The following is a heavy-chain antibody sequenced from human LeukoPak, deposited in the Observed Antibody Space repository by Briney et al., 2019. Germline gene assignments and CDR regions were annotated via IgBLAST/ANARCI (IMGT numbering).Heavy chain of an antibody. CDR3: ARDPGIPAAGTVGYFDY. Sequence: PGGSLRLSCAASGFTFSTYNMNWVRQAPGQGLEWVSYISSSSTTIYYADSVKGRFTISRDNAKNSLYLQMNSLRAEDTAVYYCARDPGIPAAGTVGYFDYWGQGTLVTVSS. CDR1: GFTFSTYN. V-gene: IGHV3-48*04. J-gene: IGHJ4*02. CDR2: ISSSSTTI. D-gene: IGHD6-13*01.